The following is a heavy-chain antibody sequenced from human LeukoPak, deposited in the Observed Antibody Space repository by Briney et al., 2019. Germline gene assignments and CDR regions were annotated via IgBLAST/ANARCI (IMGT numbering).Heavy chain of an antibody. D-gene: IGHD3-22*01. CDR2: MSSSGGKT. V-gene: IGHV3-64D*09. CDR3: VKGAESYCDSRSDY. CDR1: GFTFSSYA. Sequence: GGSLRLSCSASGFTFSSYAMHWVRQAPGKGLEYVSAMSSSGGKTYYADSMKGRVIISRDNSKNTLYLQLSSLTPEDTAVYFCVKGAESYCDSRSDYWGQGTLVTVSS. J-gene: IGHJ4*02.